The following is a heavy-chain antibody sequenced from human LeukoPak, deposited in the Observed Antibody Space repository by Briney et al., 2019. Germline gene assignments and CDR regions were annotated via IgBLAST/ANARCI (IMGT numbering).Heavy chain of an antibody. J-gene: IGHJ3*01. CDR3: ARSNPNRNALDL. Sequence: GGSLRLSCAASGFTFSSYGMHWVRQAPGKGLEWVAVIWYDGSNKYYADSVKGRFTISRDNAKNSLYLQMNSLRGEDTAVYYCARSNPNRNALDLWGEGTMVTISS. CDR2: IWYDGSNK. D-gene: IGHD1-14*01. CDR1: GFTFSSYG. V-gene: IGHV3-33*01.